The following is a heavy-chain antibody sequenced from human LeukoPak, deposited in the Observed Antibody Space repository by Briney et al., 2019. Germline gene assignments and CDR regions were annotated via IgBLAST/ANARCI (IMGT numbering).Heavy chain of an antibody. J-gene: IGHJ4*02. D-gene: IGHD1-26*01. V-gene: IGHV4-30-2*01. CDR3: ASAVGATTFDY. CDR2: IYHSGST. CDR1: GGSISSGGYY. Sequence: SETLSLTRTVSGGSISSGGYYWSWIRQPPGKGLEWIGYIYHSGSTYYNPSLKSRVTISVDRSKNQFSLKLSSVTAADTAVYYCASAVGATTFDYWGQGTLVTVSS.